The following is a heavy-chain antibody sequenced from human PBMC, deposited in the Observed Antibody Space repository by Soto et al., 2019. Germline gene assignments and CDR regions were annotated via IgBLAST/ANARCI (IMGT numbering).Heavy chain of an antibody. J-gene: IGHJ4*02. Sequence: QVQLVQSGAEVKKPGASVKVSCKASGYTFTSYGISWVRQAPGQGLEWMGWISAYNGNTNYAQKLQGRVTMTTDTSTSTAYMELRSLRSDDTAVYYCARASGYYDSSGYYDPRPYFDYWGQGTLVTVSS. CDR3: ARASGYYDSSGYYDPRPYFDY. CDR2: ISAYNGNT. V-gene: IGHV1-18*01. CDR1: GYTFTSYG. D-gene: IGHD3-22*01.